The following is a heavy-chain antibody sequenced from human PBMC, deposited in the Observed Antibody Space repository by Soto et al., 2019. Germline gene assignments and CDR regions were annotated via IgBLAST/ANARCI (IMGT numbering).Heavy chain of an antibody. CDR1: GFTFSSYG. V-gene: IGHV3-30*18. Sequence: QVQLVESGGGVVQPGRSLRLSCAASGFTFSSYGMHWVRQAPGKGLEWVAVISYDGSNKYYADSVKGRFTISRDNSKNTLYLQMNSLRAEDTAVYYCAKAPVAQDGDPHYYFDYWGQGTLVTVSS. D-gene: IGHD4-17*01. CDR2: ISYDGSNK. CDR3: AKAPVAQDGDPHYYFDY. J-gene: IGHJ4*02.